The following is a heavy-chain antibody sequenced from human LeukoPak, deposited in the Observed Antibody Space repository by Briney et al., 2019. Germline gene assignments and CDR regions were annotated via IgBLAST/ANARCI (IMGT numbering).Heavy chain of an antibody. J-gene: IGHJ3*02. D-gene: IGHD6-13*01. CDR3: AKRVAEESSSWYIDM. CDR1: GFTFSSYS. V-gene: IGHV3-23*01. CDR2: ISGGGGHT. Sequence: PGGSLRLSCAASGFTFSSYSMSWVRQAPGKGLEWVSAISGGGGHTFYADSVKGRVTTSRDNSKNTLYLQMNNLRAEGTAVYYCAKRVAEESSSWYIDMWGQGTMVSVSS.